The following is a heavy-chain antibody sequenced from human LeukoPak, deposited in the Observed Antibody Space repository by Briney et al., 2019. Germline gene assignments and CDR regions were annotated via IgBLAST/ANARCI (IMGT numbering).Heavy chain of an antibody. CDR3: ARALYYDFWSGYSPVRAFDI. J-gene: IGHJ3*02. V-gene: IGHV4-4*02. Sequence: KPSETLSLTCAVSGGSISSSNWWSWVRQPPGKGLEWIEEIYHSGSTNYNPSLKSRVTISVDKSKNQFSLKLSSVTAADTAVYYCARALYYDFWSGYSPVRAFDIWGQGTMVTVSS. D-gene: IGHD3-3*01. CDR1: GGSISSSNW. CDR2: IYHSGST.